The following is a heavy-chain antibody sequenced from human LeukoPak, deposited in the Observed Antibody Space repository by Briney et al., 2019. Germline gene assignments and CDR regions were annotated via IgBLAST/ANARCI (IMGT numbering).Heavy chain of an antibody. D-gene: IGHD3-22*01. Sequence: ASVKVSCKASGYTFTSYGISWVRQAPGQGLEWMGWISAYNGNTNYAQKFQGRVTMTRDTSISTAYMELSRLRSDDTAVYYCARGDSSGYLNLDYWGQGTLVTVSS. CDR3: ARGDSSGYLNLDY. V-gene: IGHV1-18*01. J-gene: IGHJ4*02. CDR1: GYTFTSYG. CDR2: ISAYNGNT.